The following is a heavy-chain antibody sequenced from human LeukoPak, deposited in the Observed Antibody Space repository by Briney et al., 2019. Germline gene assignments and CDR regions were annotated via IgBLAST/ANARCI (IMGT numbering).Heavy chain of an antibody. CDR3: ARSNTVVLDY. Sequence: SETLSLTCTVSAGSISSYYWSWIRQPPGKGLEWIGYIYYSGSTNYNPPLTSRVTISVDTSKNQFSLKLSSVTAADTAVYYCARSNTVVLDYWGQGTLVTVSS. J-gene: IGHJ4*02. V-gene: IGHV4-59*01. CDR1: AGSISSYY. CDR2: IYYSGST. D-gene: IGHD4-23*01.